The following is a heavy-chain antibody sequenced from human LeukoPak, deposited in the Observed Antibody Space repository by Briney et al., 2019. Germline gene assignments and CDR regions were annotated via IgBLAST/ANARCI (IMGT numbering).Heavy chain of an antibody. CDR1: GGSISSSSYY. Sequence: PSETLSLTCTVSGGSISSSSYYWGWIRQPPGKGLEWIGSIYYSGSTYYNPSLKSRVTISVDTSKNQFSLKLSSVTAADTAVYYCARLTYDSSGYYSRYFDYWGQGTLVTVSS. CDR3: ARLTYDSSGYYSRYFDY. J-gene: IGHJ4*02. D-gene: IGHD3-22*01. CDR2: IYYSGST. V-gene: IGHV4-39*01.